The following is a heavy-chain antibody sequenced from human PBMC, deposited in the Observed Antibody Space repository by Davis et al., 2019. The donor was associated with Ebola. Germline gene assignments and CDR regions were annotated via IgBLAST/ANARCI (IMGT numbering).Heavy chain of an antibody. CDR2: ISTNNGNT. CDR3: ARGRGHYEYSGGDY. V-gene: IGHV1-18*04. J-gene: IGHJ4*02. Sequence: ASVKVSCKASGYAFTSFGISWVRQAPGLGLEWMGWISTNNGNTKYARRLQGRVTMTTDTSTRTVYMELSSLRSEDTAVYYCARGRGHYEYSGGDYWGQGTLVTVSS. CDR1: GYAFTSFG. D-gene: IGHD2-21*01.